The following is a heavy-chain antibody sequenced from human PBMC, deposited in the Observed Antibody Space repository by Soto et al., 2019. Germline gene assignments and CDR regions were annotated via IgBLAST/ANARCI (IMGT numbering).Heavy chain of an antibody. CDR3: ASLPHDNRGYYYFYY. D-gene: IGHD3-9*01. J-gene: IGHJ4*02. V-gene: IGHV4-39*01. Sequence: QLQLQESVPGLVKPSETLSLTCSVSCGSINSSSYYWGWIRQTPGKGLEWIASIYYRGTIYHNPSLKSRVNLSRDLSKRLFSRNISSVTAAATAVYYCASLPHDNRGYYYFYYWGRGTLVTVAS. CDR1: CGSINSSSYY. CDR2: IYYRGTI.